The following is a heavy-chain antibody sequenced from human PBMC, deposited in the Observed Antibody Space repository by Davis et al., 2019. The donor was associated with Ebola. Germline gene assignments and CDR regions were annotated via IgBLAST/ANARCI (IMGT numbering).Heavy chain of an antibody. J-gene: IGHJ6*02. CDR1: GFTFSSYG. CDR2: ISYDGSNK. CDR3: AKSFLYCSSTSCYTSYGMDV. D-gene: IGHD2-2*02. V-gene: IGHV3-30*18. Sequence: PGGSLRLSCAASGFTFSSYGMHWVRQAPGKGLERVAVISYDGSNKYYADSVKGRFTISRDNSKNTLYLQMNSLRAEDTAVYYCAKSFLYCSSTSCYTSYGMDVWGQGTTVTVSS.